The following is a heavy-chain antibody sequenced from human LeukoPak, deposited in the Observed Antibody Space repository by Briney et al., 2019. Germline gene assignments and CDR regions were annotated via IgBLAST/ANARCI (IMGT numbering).Heavy chain of an antibody. Sequence: PGGSQRLSCTASGFTFRNYAMSWVRQAPGKGLEWVSAIIGGGNCTSYADSVKGRFTISRDNSKTTLYLQMNSLRAEDTAISYCAKNGTTTVTTYLDSWGQGTLVTVSS. CDR3: AKNGTTTVTTYLDS. V-gene: IGHV3-23*01. CDR2: IIGGGNCT. D-gene: IGHD4-17*01. CDR1: GFTFRNYA. J-gene: IGHJ4*02.